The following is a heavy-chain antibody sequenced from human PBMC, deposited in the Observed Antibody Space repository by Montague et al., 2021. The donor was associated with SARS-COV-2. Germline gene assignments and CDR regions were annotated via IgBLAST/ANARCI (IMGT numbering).Heavy chain of an antibody. CDR3: ARANYDYWSGYAVAYYYYYMDV. CDR1: GASISSYY. V-gene: IGHV4-59*01. D-gene: IGHD3-3*01. J-gene: IGHJ6*03. CDR2: IYYSGST. Sequence: SETLSLTCTVSGASISSYYWNWIRQPPGKGLEWIGYIYYSGSTNYNPSLKSRVTISVDTSKNQFSLKLSSVTAADTAVYYCARANYDYWSGYAVAYYYYYMDVWGRGTTVTVSS.